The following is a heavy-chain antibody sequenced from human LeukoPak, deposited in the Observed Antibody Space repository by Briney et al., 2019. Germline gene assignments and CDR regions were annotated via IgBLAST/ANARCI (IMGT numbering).Heavy chain of an antibody. CDR3: ARDLGSPAGVDY. CDR2: IYSGGST. CDR1: GFTVSSNY. Sequence: GGSLRLSCAASGFTVSSNYMSWVRQAPGKGLEWASVIYSGGSTYYADSVKGRFTISRDNSKNTLYLQMNSLRAEDTAVYYCARDLGSPAGVDYWGQGTLVTVSS. D-gene: IGHD1-26*01. J-gene: IGHJ4*02. V-gene: IGHV3-66*02.